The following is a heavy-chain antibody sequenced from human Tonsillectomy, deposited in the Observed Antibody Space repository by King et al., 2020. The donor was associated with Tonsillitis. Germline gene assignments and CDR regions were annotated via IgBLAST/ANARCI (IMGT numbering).Heavy chain of an antibody. CDR2: ISTISSTI. Sequence: EEQLVQSGGGLVQPGGSLRLSCAASGFSFSSYSMNWFRQAPGKGLEWVSYISTISSTIHYADSLKGRFTSSRDNAKNSLYLQMHSLRVEDTAMYYCAREGAAFDYWGQGTLVTVSS. D-gene: IGHD1-26*01. CDR3: AREGAAFDY. V-gene: IGHV3-48*01. J-gene: IGHJ4*02. CDR1: GFSFSSYS.